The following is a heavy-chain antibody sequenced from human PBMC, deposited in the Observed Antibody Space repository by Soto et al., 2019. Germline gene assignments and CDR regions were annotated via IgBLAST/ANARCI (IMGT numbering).Heavy chain of an antibody. Sequence: LSGAPSPFTFSHYSLYWCRHAPGKGLEWVSYISSSSRTIYYADSVKGRFTISRDNAKNSLYLQMNSLRAEDTAVYYCARDRFDYYDSSGYWRFDPWGQGT. CDR2: ISSSSRTI. CDR3: ARDRFDYYDSSGYWRFDP. CDR1: PFTFSHYS. D-gene: IGHD3-22*01. J-gene: IGHJ5*02. V-gene: IGHV3-48*01.